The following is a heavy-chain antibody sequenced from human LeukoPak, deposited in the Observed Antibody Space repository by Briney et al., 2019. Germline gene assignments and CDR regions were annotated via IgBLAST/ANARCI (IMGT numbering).Heavy chain of an antibody. CDR1: GFTFSSYA. CDR2: ISGSGGST. D-gene: IGHD3-22*01. CDR3: AKDSQASSGYYLDY. J-gene: IGHJ4*02. V-gene: IGHV3-23*01. Sequence: GGSLRLSCAASGFTFSSYAMSWVRQAPGKGLEWVSAISGSGGSTYYADSVKGRFTISRDNSKNTLYLQMNSLRAEDTAVYYCAKDSQASSGYYLDYWGQGTLVTVSS.